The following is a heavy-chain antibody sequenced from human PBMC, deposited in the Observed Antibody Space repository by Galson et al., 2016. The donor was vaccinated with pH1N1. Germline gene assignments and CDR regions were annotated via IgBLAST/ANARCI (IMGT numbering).Heavy chain of an antibody. D-gene: IGHD2/OR15-2a*01. Sequence: QSGAEVKKPGESLKISCQASGYTFTTYWIGWVRQMPGKGLEWMGIIYPGDSETKYSPSFEGQVTFSVDKSNNTAYLHWSSLKASDTAIYYCARRSTELGLDYWGQGVLVTVSS. V-gene: IGHV5-51*03. CDR2: IYPGDSET. CDR1: GYTFTTYW. CDR3: ARRSTELGLDY. J-gene: IGHJ4*02.